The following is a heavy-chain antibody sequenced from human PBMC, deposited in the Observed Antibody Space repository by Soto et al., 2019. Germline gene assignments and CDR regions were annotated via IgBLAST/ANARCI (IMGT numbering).Heavy chain of an antibody. V-gene: IGHV1-18*01. CDR2: ISACNGNT. CDR1: GYTFTSYG. Sequence: ASVKVSCKASGYTFTSYGISWVRQAPGQGLEWMGWISACNGNTNYAQKLQGRVTMTTDTSTSTAYMELRSLRSDDTAVYYCARDVYCSSTSCYTHSLWGMDVWGQGTTVTVSS. D-gene: IGHD2-2*02. J-gene: IGHJ6*02. CDR3: ARDVYCSSTSCYTHSLWGMDV.